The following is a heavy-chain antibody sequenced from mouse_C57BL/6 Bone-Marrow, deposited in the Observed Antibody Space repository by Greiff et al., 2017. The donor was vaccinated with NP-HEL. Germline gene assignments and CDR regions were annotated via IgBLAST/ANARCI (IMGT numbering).Heavy chain of an antibody. V-gene: IGHV1-47*01. J-gene: IGHJ2*01. D-gene: IGHD2-1*01. CDR1: GYTFTTYP. Sequence: QVQLQQSGAELVKPGASVKMSCKASGYTFTTYPIEWVKQNHGKSLEWIGNFHPYNDDTEYNEKFKNKATLTVEKSSSTVYWELSRLTSDDSSVYYCARGGNYWYYFDYWGQGTTLTVSS. CDR2: FHPYNDDT. CDR3: ARGGNYWYYFDY.